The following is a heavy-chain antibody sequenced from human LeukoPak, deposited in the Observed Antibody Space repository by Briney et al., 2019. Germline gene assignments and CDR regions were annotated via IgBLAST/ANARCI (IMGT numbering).Heavy chain of an antibody. V-gene: IGHV3-48*04. CDR2: ISGSLNTI. J-gene: IGHJ4*02. Sequence: PGGSLRLSCAASGFTFSTYGMNWVRQAPGKGLEWVSYISGSLNTIYYADSVKGRFTLSRDNSKNTLYLQMNSLRSEDTAVYFCAREIGLLDYWGQGILVTVSS. D-gene: IGHD5/OR15-5a*01. CDR1: GFTFSTYG. CDR3: AREIGLLDY.